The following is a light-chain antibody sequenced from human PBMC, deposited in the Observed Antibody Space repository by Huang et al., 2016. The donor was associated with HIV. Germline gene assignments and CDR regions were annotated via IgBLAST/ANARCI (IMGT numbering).Light chain of an antibody. Sequence: DIQMTQSPSILSASVGDRVTLTCRASHSISDWLAWYQQKPGKAPTLLIYKASTLQTGVPSRFSGSASGTEFTLTISSLQPDDFATYFCQQYNSWTFGQGTKVEIK. V-gene: IGKV1-5*03. CDR3: QQYNSWT. CDR1: HSISDW. CDR2: KAS. J-gene: IGKJ1*01.